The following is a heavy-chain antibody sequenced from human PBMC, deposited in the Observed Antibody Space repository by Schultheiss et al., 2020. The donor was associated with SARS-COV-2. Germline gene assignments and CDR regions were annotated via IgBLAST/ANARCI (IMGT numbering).Heavy chain of an antibody. D-gene: IGHD3-9*01. Sequence: GGSLRLSCAASGFTFSSYAMSWVRQAPGKGLEWVAVIWYDGSNKYYADSVKGRFTISRDNSKNTLYLQMNSLRAEDTAVYYCARDTGYDNYYYYGMDVWGQGTTVTVSS. J-gene: IGHJ6*02. CDR3: ARDTGYDNYYYYGMDV. V-gene: IGHV3-33*08. CDR2: IWYDGSNK. CDR1: GFTFSSYA.